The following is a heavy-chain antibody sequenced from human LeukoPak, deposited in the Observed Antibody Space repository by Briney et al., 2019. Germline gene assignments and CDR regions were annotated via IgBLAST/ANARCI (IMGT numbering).Heavy chain of an antibody. Sequence: GGSLRLSCAASGFTFDDYAMHWVRQAPGKGLEWVSGISWNSGSIGYADSVRGRFTISRDNAKNSLYLQMNSLRAEDMASYYCAKAVGSSSWYYFDYWGQGTLVTVSS. J-gene: IGHJ4*02. CDR3: AKAVGSSSWYYFDY. CDR2: ISWNSGSI. V-gene: IGHV3-9*03. D-gene: IGHD6-13*01. CDR1: GFTFDDYA.